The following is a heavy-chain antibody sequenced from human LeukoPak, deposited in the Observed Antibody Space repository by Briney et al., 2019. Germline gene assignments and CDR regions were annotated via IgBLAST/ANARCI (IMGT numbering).Heavy chain of an antibody. Sequence: SETLSLTCAVYGGSFSGYYWSWIRQPPGKGLEWIGEINHSGSTNYNPSLKSRVTISVDTSKNQFSLKLSSVTAADTAVYYCARGTYYYGSSGYYNGKPFDYWGQGTLVTASS. D-gene: IGHD3-22*01. CDR2: INHSGST. J-gene: IGHJ4*02. CDR3: ARGTYYYGSSGYYNGKPFDY. CDR1: GGSFSGYY. V-gene: IGHV4-34*01.